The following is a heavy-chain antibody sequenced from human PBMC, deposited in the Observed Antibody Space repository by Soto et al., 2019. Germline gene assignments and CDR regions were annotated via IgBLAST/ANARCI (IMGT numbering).Heavy chain of an antibody. CDR3: AREDTAMVTGAFDY. V-gene: IGHV3-30-3*01. CDR2: ISYDGSNK. D-gene: IGHD5-18*01. Sequence: QVQLVESGGGVVQPGRSLRLSCAASGFTFSSYAMHWVRQAPGKGLEWVAVISYDGSNKYYADSVKGRFTISRDNSKNTLYLQMNSLRAEDTAVYYCAREDTAMVTGAFDYWGQGTLVTVSS. CDR1: GFTFSSYA. J-gene: IGHJ4*02.